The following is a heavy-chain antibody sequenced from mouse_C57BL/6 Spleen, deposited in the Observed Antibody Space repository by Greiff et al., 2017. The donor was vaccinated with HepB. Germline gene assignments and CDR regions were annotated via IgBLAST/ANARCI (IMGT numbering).Heavy chain of an antibody. Sequence: QVQLQQPGAELVKPGASVKVSCKASGSTFTSNWMHWVKQRPGQGLEWIGRIHPSDSDTNYNQKFKGKATLTVDKSSSTAYMQLTSLTSEDSVVYFCASANRESWFDYSRPETLVTVSA. CDR2: IHPSDSDT. CDR3: ASANRESWFDY. J-gene: IGHJ3*01. V-gene: IGHV1-74*01. D-gene: IGHD4-1*01. CDR1: GSTFTSNW.